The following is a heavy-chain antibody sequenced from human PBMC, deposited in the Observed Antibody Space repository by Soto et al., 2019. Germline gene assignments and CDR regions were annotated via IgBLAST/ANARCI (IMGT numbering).Heavy chain of an antibody. V-gene: IGHV1-18*01. D-gene: IGHD2-2*01. CDR1: VYTFTSYG. CDR3: ARDGRGGPYCSSTSCFDTAFDI. Sequence: GASVKGSCKASVYTFTSYGISWVRQAPGQGLEWMGWISAYNGNTNYAQKLQGRVTMTTDTSTSTAYMELRSLRSDDTAVYYCARDGRGGPYCSSTSCFDTAFDIWGQGTMVTVSS. CDR2: ISAYNGNT. J-gene: IGHJ3*02.